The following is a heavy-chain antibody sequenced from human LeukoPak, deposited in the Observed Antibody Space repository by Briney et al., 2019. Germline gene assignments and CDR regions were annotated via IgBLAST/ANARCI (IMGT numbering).Heavy chain of an antibody. D-gene: IGHD3-10*01. J-gene: IGHJ4*02. CDR3: ARDGLSGYFDY. V-gene: IGHV3-48*01. CDR1: GFTFSSYS. Sequence: GGSLRLSCAASGFTFSSYSMNWVRQAPGKGLEWVSYISSSSSTIYYADSVRGRFTISRDNAKNSLYLQMNSLRAEDTAVYYCARDGLSGYFDYWGQGTLVTVSS. CDR2: ISSSSSTI.